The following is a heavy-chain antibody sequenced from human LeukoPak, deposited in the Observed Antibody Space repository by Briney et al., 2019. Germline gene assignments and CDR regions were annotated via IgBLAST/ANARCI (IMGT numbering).Heavy chain of an antibody. Sequence: SQTLSLTCTVSGGSISSYYWSWIRQPPGKGLEWIGYIYYSGSTNYNPSLKSRVTISVDTSKNQFSLKLSSVTAADTAVYYCARRYPGVVTASPYWYFDLWGRGTLVTVSS. V-gene: IGHV4-59*08. CDR3: ARRYPGVVTASPYWYFDL. J-gene: IGHJ2*01. CDR1: GGSISSYY. D-gene: IGHD2-21*02. CDR2: IYYSGST.